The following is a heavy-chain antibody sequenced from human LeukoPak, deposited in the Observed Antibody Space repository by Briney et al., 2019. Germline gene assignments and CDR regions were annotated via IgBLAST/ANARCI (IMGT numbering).Heavy chain of an antibody. CDR1: GGSISSSSYY. CDR3: ARDRWYYDSSGYYFFDY. Sequence: SETLSLTCTVSGGSISSSSYYWGWIRQPPGKGLEWIGSIYYSGSTYYNPSLKSRVTISVDTSKNQFSLKLSSVTAADTAVYYCARDRWYYDSSGYYFFDYWGQGTLVTVSS. CDR2: IYYSGST. J-gene: IGHJ4*02. D-gene: IGHD3-22*01. V-gene: IGHV4-39*07.